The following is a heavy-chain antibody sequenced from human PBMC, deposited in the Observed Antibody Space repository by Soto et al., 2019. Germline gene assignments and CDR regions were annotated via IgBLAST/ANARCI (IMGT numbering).Heavy chain of an antibody. CDR1: GYTFTRYG. CDR3: ARPEYTSGWYWYY. J-gene: IGHJ4*02. V-gene: IGHV1-18*04. D-gene: IGHD6-19*01. Sequence: ASVKVSCKASGYTFTRYGISWVRQAPGQGLEWMGWISTYNGNTNYAQNFQGRVTITTDTSTRSAYMELRSLRSDDTAVYFCARPEYTSGWYWYYWGQGTLVTVSS. CDR2: ISTYNGNT.